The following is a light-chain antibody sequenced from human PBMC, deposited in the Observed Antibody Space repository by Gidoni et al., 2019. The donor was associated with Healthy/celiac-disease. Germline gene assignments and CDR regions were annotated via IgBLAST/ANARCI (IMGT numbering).Light chain of an antibody. Sequence: SYLLTPPPSVSAAPRKTARITWGGNNIGSKSVHWYQQKPGQAPVLVIYYDSDRPSGIPERFAGSNSGNTATLTISRVEAGDEADYYCQVWDSSSDHPGVFGGGTKLTVL. V-gene: IGLV3-21*04. CDR3: QVWDSSSDHPGV. J-gene: IGLJ2*01. CDR1: NIGSKS. CDR2: YDS.